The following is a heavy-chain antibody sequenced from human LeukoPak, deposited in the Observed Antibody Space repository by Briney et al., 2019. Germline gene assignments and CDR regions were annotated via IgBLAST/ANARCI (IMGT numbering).Heavy chain of an antibody. J-gene: IGHJ4*02. CDR2: IYYSGST. CDR1: GGSISSYY. D-gene: IGHD1-26*01. V-gene: IGHV4-59*08. CDR3: ARVGSGSLRYFDY. Sequence: SETLSLTCTVSGGSISSYYWSWIRQPPGKGLEWIGYIYYSGSTNYNPSLKSRVTISVDTSKNQFSLKLSSVTAAGTAVYYCARVGSGSLRYFDYWGQGTLVTVSS.